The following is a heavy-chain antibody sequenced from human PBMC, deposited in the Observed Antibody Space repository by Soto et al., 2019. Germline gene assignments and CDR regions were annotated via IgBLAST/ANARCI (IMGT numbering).Heavy chain of an antibody. Sequence: EVQLLESGGGLVQPGGSLRLSCAASGFTFSSYAMSWVRQAPGKGLEWVSAISGSGGSTYYADSVKGRFTIPRDNSKNSLYLQMNSLRAEDTAVYYCAKDKDSVVVVAADFDYWGQGTLVTVSS. CDR3: AKDKDSVVVVAADFDY. J-gene: IGHJ4*02. CDR1: GFTFSSYA. CDR2: ISGSGGST. V-gene: IGHV3-23*01. D-gene: IGHD2-15*01.